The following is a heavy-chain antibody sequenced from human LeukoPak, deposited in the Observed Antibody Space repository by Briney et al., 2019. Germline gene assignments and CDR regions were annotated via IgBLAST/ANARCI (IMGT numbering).Heavy chain of an antibody. CDR3: AKTGAPYYYDSSGTSNHY. CDR1: GFTFSSYA. V-gene: IGHV3-23*01. CDR2: ISGSGGST. Sequence: PGGSLRLSCAASGFTFSSYAMSWVRQAPGKGLEWVSAISGSGGSTYYADSVKGRFTISRDNSKNTLYLQMNSLRAEDTAVYYCAKTGAPYYYDSSGTSNHYWGQGTLVTVSS. J-gene: IGHJ4*02. D-gene: IGHD3-22*01.